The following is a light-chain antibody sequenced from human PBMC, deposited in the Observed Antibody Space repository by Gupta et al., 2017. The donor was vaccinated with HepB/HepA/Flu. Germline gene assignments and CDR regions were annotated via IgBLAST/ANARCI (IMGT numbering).Light chain of an antibody. CDR1: SSNIGSNT. Sequence: QSVLTQPPSASGTPGQRVTISCSGSSSNIGSNTVNWYQQLPGPAPKLLIYSNYQRPSGVPDRFSGSKSGTSASLAISGLQSEDEADYYCAAWDDSLNGPVFGGGTKLTVL. V-gene: IGLV1-44*01. CDR3: AAWDDSLNGPV. J-gene: IGLJ3*02. CDR2: SNY.